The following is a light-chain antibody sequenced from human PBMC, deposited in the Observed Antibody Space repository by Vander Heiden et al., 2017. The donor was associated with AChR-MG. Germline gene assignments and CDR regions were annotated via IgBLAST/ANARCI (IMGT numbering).Light chain of an antibody. V-gene: IGKV3-20*01. CDR2: GAS. Sequence: EIVLTQSPGTLSLSPGERATLSCRASQSVSSSYLAWYQQKPGQTPRLLIHGASSRATGIPDRFSGSGSGTDFTLTISRLEPEDFAVYYCQQYGSSPPTFGQRTKLEIK. CDR1: QSVSSSY. J-gene: IGKJ2*01. CDR3: QQYGSSPPT.